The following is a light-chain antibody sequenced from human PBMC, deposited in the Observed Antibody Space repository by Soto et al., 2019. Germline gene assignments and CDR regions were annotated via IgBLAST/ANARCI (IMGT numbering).Light chain of an antibody. CDR3: QQYKNWPPLT. Sequence: EIVMTQSPATLSVSPGETATLSCRASQSVTYNLAWYQQKPGQGTRLLIYGAFTRATGIPARFSGSGSGTKFTLTISSLQSEDFAVYYCQQYKNWPPLTFGGGTKVEIK. CDR2: GAF. CDR1: QSVTYN. J-gene: IGKJ4*01. V-gene: IGKV3-15*01.